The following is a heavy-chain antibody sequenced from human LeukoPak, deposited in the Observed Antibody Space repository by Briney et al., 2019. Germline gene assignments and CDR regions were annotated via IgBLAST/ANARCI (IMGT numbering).Heavy chain of an antibody. J-gene: IGHJ6*03. Sequence: ASVKVSCKASGFTLTDYIHWVRQDPRQGLQWMGWIKPNSGDTDYAQKFQGRVTMTRDTSISTVYMEPSSLRSDDTAVYYCARTDSVPAGDYHYWYMDVWGKGTTVTVS. D-gene: IGHD2-2*01. V-gene: IGHV1-2*02. CDR2: IKPNSGDT. CDR1: GFTLTDY. CDR3: ARTDSVPAGDYHYWYMDV.